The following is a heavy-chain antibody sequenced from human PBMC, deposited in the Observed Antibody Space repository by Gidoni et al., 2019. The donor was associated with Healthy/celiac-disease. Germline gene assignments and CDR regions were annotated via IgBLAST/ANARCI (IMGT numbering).Heavy chain of an antibody. CDR2: INHSGST. V-gene: IGHV4-34*01. D-gene: IGHD6-19*01. Sequence: QVQLQQWGAGPLKPSETLSLTCAVDVGSFSGYYWSWIRQPPGKGLEWIGEINHSGSTNYNPSLKSRVTITVDTSNNQFSLKLSSVTAADTAVYYCARVGPYSSGWAVPFDYWGQGTLVTVSS. CDR1: VGSFSGYY. J-gene: IGHJ4*02. CDR3: ARVGPYSSGWAVPFDY.